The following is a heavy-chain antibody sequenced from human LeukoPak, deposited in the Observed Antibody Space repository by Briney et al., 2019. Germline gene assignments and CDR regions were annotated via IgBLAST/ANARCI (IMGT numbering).Heavy chain of an antibody. CDR3: ARDPVDQPYWFFDL. CDR2: IYHTGST. V-gene: IGHV4-38-2*02. D-gene: IGHD2-2*01. CDR1: GYSISSGYY. Sequence: SETLSLTCTVSGYSISSGYYWGWIRQPPGKGLEWIGSIYHTGSTYYNPSLKSRVTILVDTSKNQFSLKLTSVTAADTAVYYCARDPVDQPYWFFDLWGRGTLVTVSS. J-gene: IGHJ2*01.